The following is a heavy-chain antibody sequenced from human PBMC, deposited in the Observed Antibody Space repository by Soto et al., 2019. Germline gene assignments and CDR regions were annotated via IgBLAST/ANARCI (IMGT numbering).Heavy chain of an antibody. D-gene: IGHD3-3*01. CDR1: GFSFSDHY. CDR3: ARERRYNDFWSGYYLGDGMDV. J-gene: IGHJ6*02. Sequence: PGGSLRLSCAASGFSFSDHYMDWVRQAPGKGLEWVGRTRNKVNRYTTEYAASVKGRFTISRDDSKNSLYLQMNSLKTEDTAVYYCARERRYNDFWSGYYLGDGMDVWGQGTTVTVSS. CDR2: TRNKVNRYTT. V-gene: IGHV3-72*01.